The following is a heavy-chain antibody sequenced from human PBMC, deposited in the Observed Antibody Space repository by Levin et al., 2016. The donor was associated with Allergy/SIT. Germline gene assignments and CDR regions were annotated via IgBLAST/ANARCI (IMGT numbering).Heavy chain of an antibody. Sequence: WVRQAPGQGLEWMGGIIPIFGTANYAQKFQGRVTITADKSTSTAYMELSSLRSEDTAVYYCARVWAAAGIESDYWGQGTLVTVSS. CDR2: IIPIFGTA. V-gene: IGHV1-69*06. CDR3: ARVWAAAGIESDY. D-gene: IGHD6-13*01. J-gene: IGHJ4*02.